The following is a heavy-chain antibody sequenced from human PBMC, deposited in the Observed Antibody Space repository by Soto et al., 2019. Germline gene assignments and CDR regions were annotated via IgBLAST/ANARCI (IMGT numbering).Heavy chain of an antibody. D-gene: IGHD3-3*01. V-gene: IGHV3-33*01. Sequence: GGSLRLSCAASGFTFSSYGMHWVRQAPGKGLEWVAVIWCDGSNKYYADSVKGRFTISRDNSKNTLYLQMNSLRAEDTAGYYCARDVGWYDFWSGTMDVWGKGTTVTVSS. CDR2: IWCDGSNK. J-gene: IGHJ6*03. CDR1: GFTFSSYG. CDR3: ARDVGWYDFWSGTMDV.